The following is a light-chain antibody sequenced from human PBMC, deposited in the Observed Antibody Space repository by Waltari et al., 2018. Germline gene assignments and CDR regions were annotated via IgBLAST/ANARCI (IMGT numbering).Light chain of an antibody. V-gene: IGKV3-15*01. CDR1: QGVSSK. J-gene: IGKJ1*01. Sequence: EIVMTQSPATLSVSPGERATLPCSASQGVSSKLAWYQQKPGQPPRLLLYDTSVRAAGIPARFSGSGSGTEFTLTISSLQSDDFAVYYCQQYNNWPPWTFGQGTKVEIK. CDR2: DTS. CDR3: QQYNNWPPWT.